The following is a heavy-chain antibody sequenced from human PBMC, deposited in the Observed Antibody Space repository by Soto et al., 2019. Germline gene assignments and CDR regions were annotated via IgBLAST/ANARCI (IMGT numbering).Heavy chain of an antibody. CDR1: GGSISSGGHS. CDR2: IYHSGTT. Sequence: SETLSLTCAVSGGSISSGGHSWSWIRQPPGKGLEWIGCIYHSGTTYYSSSLKSRVTISVDMSRNQLSLKVTSVTAADTAIYYCDRDKLNSSSSHWLDAWGQGTPVTVYS. V-gene: IGHV4-30-2*01. CDR3: DRDKLNSSSSHWLDA. J-gene: IGHJ5*02. D-gene: IGHD6-6*01.